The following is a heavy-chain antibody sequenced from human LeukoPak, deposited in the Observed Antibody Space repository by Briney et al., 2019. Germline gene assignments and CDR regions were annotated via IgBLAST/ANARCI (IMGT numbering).Heavy chain of an antibody. Sequence: SETLSLTCTVSGGSISRYYWSWIRQPPGKGLEWIGYISTIGSTDYNPSLKSRVTISVDTSKNQFSLKLRSVTAADTAVYFCARNWKGSIEAANGAFDIWGQGTMVSVSS. V-gene: IGHV4-4*09. CDR1: GGSISRYY. CDR3: ARNWKGSIEAANGAFDI. D-gene: IGHD6-13*01. CDR2: ISTIGST. J-gene: IGHJ3*02.